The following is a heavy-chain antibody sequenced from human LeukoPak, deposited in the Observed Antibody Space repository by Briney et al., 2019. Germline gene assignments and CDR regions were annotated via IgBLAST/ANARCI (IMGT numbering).Heavy chain of an antibody. V-gene: IGHV3-7*01. D-gene: IGHD2-21*02. CDR1: GFTFSTYW. Sequence: GGSLRLSCAPSGFTFSTYWMGWVRQAPGKGLEWLANINQGGSEKYCVDSVKGRFAISRNNAKNSRFLQMNSLRAEDTAVYYCARDVGDLWGQGTLVTVSS. CDR3: ARDVGDL. CDR2: INQGGSEK. J-gene: IGHJ4*02.